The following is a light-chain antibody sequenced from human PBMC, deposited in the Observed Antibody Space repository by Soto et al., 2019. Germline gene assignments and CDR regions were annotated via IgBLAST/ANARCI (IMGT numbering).Light chain of an antibody. CDR3: TSYRHNSSFV. CDR2: SNN. CDR1: SSNIGSNT. Sequence: QSALTQPPSASGTPGQRVTISCSGSSSNIGSNTVNWYQRLPGTAPKLLIYSNNQRPSGVPDRFSGSKSGTSASLTISGLQAEDEADYHCTSYRHNSSFVFGTGTKVTVL. J-gene: IGLJ1*01. V-gene: IGLV1-44*01.